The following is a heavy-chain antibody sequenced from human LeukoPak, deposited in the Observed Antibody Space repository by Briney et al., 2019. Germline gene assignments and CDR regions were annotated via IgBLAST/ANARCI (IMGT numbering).Heavy chain of an antibody. V-gene: IGHV3-23*01. D-gene: IGHD5-24*01. CDR2: ISGSGGST. J-gene: IGHJ4*02. CDR3: AKDLRGMATVFDY. CDR1: GFTFRSYA. Sequence: GGSLRLSCAASGFTFRSYAMSWVRQAPGEGLEWVAAISGSGGSTYYADSVKGRFTISRDNSKNTLYLQMNSLRAEDTAVYYCAKDLRGMATVFDYWGQGTLVTVSS.